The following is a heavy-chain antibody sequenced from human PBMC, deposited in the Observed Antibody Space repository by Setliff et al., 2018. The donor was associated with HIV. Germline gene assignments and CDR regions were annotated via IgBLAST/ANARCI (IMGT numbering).Heavy chain of an antibody. CDR3: ARLIHTGLLYFDY. CDR2: IYTSGTT. Sequence: SETLSLTCFVSGVSISGHFWGWIRQPPGKGLEWIGYIYTSGTTEYNPSLDSRVTISVDTSRDQFSLNLRSVTAADTALYFCARLIHTGLLYFDYWGLGMLVTVSA. D-gene: IGHD2-8*02. V-gene: IGHV4-4*09. CDR1: GVSISGHF. J-gene: IGHJ4*02.